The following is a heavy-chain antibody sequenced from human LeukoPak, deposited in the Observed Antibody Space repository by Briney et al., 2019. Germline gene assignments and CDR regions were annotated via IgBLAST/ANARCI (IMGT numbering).Heavy chain of an antibody. V-gene: IGHV3-7*01. Sequence: PGGSLRLSCAASGFTFSSHWMSWVRQAPGKGLEWVANIKQDGSEKYYVDSVKGRFTISRDNAKNSLYLQMNSLRAEDTAVYYCARSLYDFWSGYYNEDYWGQGTLVTVSS. D-gene: IGHD3-3*01. CDR1: GFTFSSHW. J-gene: IGHJ4*02. CDR3: ARSLYDFWSGYYNEDY. CDR2: IKQDGSEK.